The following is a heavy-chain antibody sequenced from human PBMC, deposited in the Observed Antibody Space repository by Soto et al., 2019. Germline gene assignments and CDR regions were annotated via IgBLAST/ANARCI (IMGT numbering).Heavy chain of an antibody. CDR1: GFTFSSYA. CDR3: AKDQEPYYYDSSGYYYDY. Sequence: GGSLRLSCAASGFTFSSYAMSWVRQAPGKGLEWVSAISGSGGSTYYADSMKGRFTISRDNSKNTLYLQMNSLRAEDTAVYYCAKDQEPYYYDSSGYYYDYWGQGTLVTVSS. J-gene: IGHJ4*02. V-gene: IGHV3-23*01. D-gene: IGHD3-22*01. CDR2: ISGSGGST.